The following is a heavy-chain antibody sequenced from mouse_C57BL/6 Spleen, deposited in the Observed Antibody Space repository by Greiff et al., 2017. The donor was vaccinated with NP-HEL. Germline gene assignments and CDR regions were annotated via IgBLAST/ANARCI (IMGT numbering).Heavy chain of an antibody. CDR1: GFSFNTYA. J-gene: IGHJ3*01. Sequence: EVQLVESGGGLVQPKGSLKLSCAASGFSFNTYAMNWVRQAPGKGLEWVARIRSKSNNYATYYADSVKDRFTISRDDSESMLYLQMNNLKTEDTAMYYCVRPSYSSGTFAYWGQGTLVTVSA. V-gene: IGHV10-1*01. CDR3: VRPSYSSGTFAY. D-gene: IGHD3-2*02. CDR2: IRSKSNNYAT.